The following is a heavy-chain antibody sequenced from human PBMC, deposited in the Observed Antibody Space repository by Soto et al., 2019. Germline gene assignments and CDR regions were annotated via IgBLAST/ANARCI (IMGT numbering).Heavy chain of an antibody. V-gene: IGHV1-18*01. CDR1: GYTLTSYG. D-gene: IGHD3-10*01. J-gene: IGHJ5*02. CDR2: ISAYNGNT. CDR3: ARDSFTMVRGVSLVDP. Sequence: QVQLVQSGAEVKKPGASVKVSCKASGYTLTSYGISWVRQAPGQGLEWMGWISAYNGNTNYAQKLQGRVTMTTDTSTSTAYMELRSLRSDDTAVYYCARDSFTMVRGVSLVDPWGQGTLVTVSS.